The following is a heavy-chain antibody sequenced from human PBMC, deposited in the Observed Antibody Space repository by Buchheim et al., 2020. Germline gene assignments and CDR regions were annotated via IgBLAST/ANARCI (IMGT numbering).Heavy chain of an antibody. D-gene: IGHD2-15*01. V-gene: IGHV3-23*01. CDR3: AKDLPVGHCSGGSCYSGSDYFDY. CDR1: GFTFSSYA. CDR2: ISGSGGST. Sequence: EVQLLESGGGLVQPGGSLRLSCAASGFTFSSYAMSWVRQAPGKGLEWVSAISGSGGSTYYADSVKGRFTISRDNSKNTLYLQMNSLRAEDTAVYYCAKDLPVGHCSGGSCYSGSDYFDYWGQGT. J-gene: IGHJ4*02.